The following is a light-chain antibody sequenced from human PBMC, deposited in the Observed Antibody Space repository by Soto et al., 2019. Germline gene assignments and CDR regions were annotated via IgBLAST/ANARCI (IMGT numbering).Light chain of an antibody. V-gene: IGLV2-14*01. CDR1: SSDVGGYKY. CDR3: SSYTSSSSYV. Sequence: QSALTQPASVSGSPGQSITISCTGTSSDVGGYKYVSWYQQHPGKAPKLMIYEVTNRPSGVSNRFSVSKSGNTASLTISGLQAEDEDDYYCSSYTSSSSYVFGSGTKLTVL. CDR2: EVT. J-gene: IGLJ1*01.